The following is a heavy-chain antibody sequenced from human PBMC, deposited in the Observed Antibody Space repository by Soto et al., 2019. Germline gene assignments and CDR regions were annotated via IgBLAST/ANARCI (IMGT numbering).Heavy chain of an antibody. Sequence: QVQLQESGPGLVKPSQTLSLTCTVSGGAISSGDYYWSWMRQPPGKGLEWIGYSYYSGSTYYNPSLRGRGTLSADTPTNPLSLRLSSVTSADTAVYYWARAESSGDSGLFPRGCFDLWGRGSLVTFSS. V-gene: IGHV4-30-4*01. J-gene: IGHJ2*01. CDR2: SYYSGST. CDR1: GGAISSGDYY. CDR3: ARAESSGDSGLFPRGCFDL. D-gene: IGHD1-26*01.